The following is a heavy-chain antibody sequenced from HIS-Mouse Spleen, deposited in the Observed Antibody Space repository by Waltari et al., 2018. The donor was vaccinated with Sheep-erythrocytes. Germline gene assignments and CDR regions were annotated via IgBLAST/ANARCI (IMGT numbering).Heavy chain of an antibody. D-gene: IGHD1-26*01. Sequence: EVQLVESGGGLVKPGGSLRLSCAASGFTFSSYSMNCVRQAPGKGVEWVSSISSSSSYIYYADSVKGRFTISRDNAKNSLYLQMNSLRAEDTAVYYCARVASGATFDYWGQGTLVTVSS. J-gene: IGHJ4*02. CDR1: GFTFSSYS. CDR2: ISSSSSYI. V-gene: IGHV3-21*01. CDR3: ARVASGATFDY.